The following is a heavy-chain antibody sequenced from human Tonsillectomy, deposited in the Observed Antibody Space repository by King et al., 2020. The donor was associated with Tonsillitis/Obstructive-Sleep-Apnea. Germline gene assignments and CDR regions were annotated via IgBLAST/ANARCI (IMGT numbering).Heavy chain of an antibody. J-gene: IGHJ3*02. Sequence: GQLVQSGGGLVQPGGSLRLSCAASRFTFSSYEMNWVRPAPGRGREWVSYISRSGRAIFYKDSVKGRFTISRHNAKSSVYLQMNSLRAVFTAVYYCARVELAPVVSEAFVIW. V-gene: IGHV3-48*03. D-gene: IGHD4-23*01. CDR3: ARVELAPVVSEAFVI. CDR1: RFTFSSYE. CDR2: ISRSGRAI.